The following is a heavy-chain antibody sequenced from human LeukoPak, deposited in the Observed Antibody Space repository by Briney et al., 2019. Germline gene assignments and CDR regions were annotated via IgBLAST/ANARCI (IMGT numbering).Heavy chain of an antibody. V-gene: IGHV3-66*01. CDR3: ARDRFNGMDV. CDR1: GIDVSTDY. D-gene: IGHD3-3*01. CDR2: IYSEGTT. J-gene: IGHJ6*02. Sequence: GGSLRLSCVASGIDVSTDYITWVRQAPGKGLEWVSIIYSEGTTYYADSVKGRFSISRDISKNTVTLQMSSLRAEDSAVYYCARDRFNGMDVWGQGTTVTVSS.